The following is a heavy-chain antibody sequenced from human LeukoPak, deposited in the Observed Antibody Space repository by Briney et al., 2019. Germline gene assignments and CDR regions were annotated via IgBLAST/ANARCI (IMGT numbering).Heavy chain of an antibody. D-gene: IGHD5-24*01. Sequence: ASVTVSCTASGYTFTSYYMHWVRQAPGQGLEWMGIINPSGGSTSYAQNFQGRVTMTRDTSTSTVYMELSSLRSEDTAVYYCARDHRVMATITNWFDPWGQGTLVTVSS. V-gene: IGHV1-46*01. CDR3: ARDHRVMATITNWFDP. CDR1: GYTFTSYY. CDR2: INPSGGST. J-gene: IGHJ5*02.